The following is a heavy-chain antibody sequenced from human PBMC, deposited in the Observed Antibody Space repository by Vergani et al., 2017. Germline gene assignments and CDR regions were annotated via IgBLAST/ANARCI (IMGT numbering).Heavy chain of an antibody. CDR2: ISGSGGST. D-gene: IGHD1-1*01. CDR1: GFTFSSYA. J-gene: IGHJ5*02. CDR3: AKDPRPTSGYNWFDP. V-gene: IGHV3-23*01. Sequence: EVQLLESGGGLVQPGGSLRLSCAASGFTFSSYAMSWVRQAPGKGLEWVSAISGSGGSTYYADSGKGRFTISRDNSKNTLYLQMNSLRAEDTAVYYCAKDPRPTSGYNWFDPWGQGTLVTVSS.